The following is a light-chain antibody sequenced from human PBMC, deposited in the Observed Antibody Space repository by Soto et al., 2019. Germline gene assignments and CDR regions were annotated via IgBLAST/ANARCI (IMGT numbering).Light chain of an antibody. CDR3: RHYRTS. CDR1: QSVSSSY. CDR2: GAS. J-gene: IGKJ4*01. V-gene: IGKV3-20*01. Sequence: EIVLTQSPGTLSLSPGERATLSCRASQSVSSSYLAWYQQKPGQPPRLLIYGASSRATGIPDRFSGSWSGTDFTLTITSLEPEDFAVYYCRHYRTSFGGGTKVEIK.